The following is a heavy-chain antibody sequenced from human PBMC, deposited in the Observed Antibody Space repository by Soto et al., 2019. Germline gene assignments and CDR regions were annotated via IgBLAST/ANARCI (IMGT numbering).Heavy chain of an antibody. V-gene: IGHV1-18*01. Sequence: ASVKVSCKASGYTFTSYGISWVRQAPGQGLEWMGWISAYNGNTNYAQKLQGRVTMTTDTSTSTAYMELRSLRSDDTAVYYCAREYSGYEGGCSGGSCLNTNYYYYGMDVWGQGTTVTVSS. CDR1: GYTFTSYG. CDR3: AREYSGYEGGCSGGSCLNTNYYYYGMDV. D-gene: IGHD2-15*01. CDR2: ISAYNGNT. J-gene: IGHJ6*02.